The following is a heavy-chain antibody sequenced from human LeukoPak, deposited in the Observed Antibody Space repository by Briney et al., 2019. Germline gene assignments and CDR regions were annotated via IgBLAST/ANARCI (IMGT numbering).Heavy chain of an antibody. CDR2: INPSGGTT. J-gene: IGHJ4*02. CDR3: AREPRPVGATSFGYYFDY. Sequence: ASVKVSCKASGYIFTSYYIHWVRQAPGQGLEWMGIINPSGGTTVYAQNFQGRVIMTRDTSTSTVHMDLSSLRSEDAAVYYCAREPRPVGATSFGYYFDYWGQGTLVTVSS. D-gene: IGHD1-26*01. CDR1: GYIFTSYY. V-gene: IGHV1-46*01.